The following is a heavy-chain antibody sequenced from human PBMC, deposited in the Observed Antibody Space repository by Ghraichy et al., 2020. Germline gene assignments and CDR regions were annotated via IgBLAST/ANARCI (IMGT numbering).Heavy chain of an antibody. CDR1: GFTFSAYW. CDR3: TRALADDAFDI. V-gene: IGHV3-74*01. CDR2: INSRGSST. J-gene: IGHJ3*02. D-gene: IGHD6-13*01. Sequence: GGSLRLSCAASGFTFSAYWMHWVRQAPGKGLVWVSRINSRGSSTNYADSVKGRFTISSDNAKNTLYLQMNSLRAEDTAVYYCTRALADDAFDIWGQGTMVTVSS.